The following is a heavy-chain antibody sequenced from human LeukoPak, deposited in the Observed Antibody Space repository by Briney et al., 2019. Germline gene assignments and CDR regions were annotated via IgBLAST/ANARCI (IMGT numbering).Heavy chain of an antibody. CDR2: IIPILGIA. CDR3: AREKPLGYCTNGVCYSGWFDP. Sequence: GASVTVSCKASGGTFSSYAISWVRQAPGQGLEWMGRIIPILGIANYAQKFQGRVTITADKSTSTAYMELSSLRSEDTAVYYCAREKPLGYCTNGVCYSGWFDPWGQGTLVTVSS. D-gene: IGHD2-8*01. J-gene: IGHJ5*02. V-gene: IGHV1-69*04. CDR1: GGTFSSYA.